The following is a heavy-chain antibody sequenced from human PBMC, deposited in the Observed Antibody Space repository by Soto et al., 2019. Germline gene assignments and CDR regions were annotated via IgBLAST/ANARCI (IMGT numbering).Heavy chain of an antibody. CDR1: GYTFTSYY. V-gene: IGHV1-46*01. CDR3: ARGLIYDSSGYYFDY. CDR2: INPSGGNT. Sequence: ASVKVSCKASGYTFTSYYMHWVRQAPGQGLEWMGIINPSGGNTRYAQKFQGRVTMTRDTSTSTVYMELSSLRSEDTAVYYCARGLIYDSSGYYFDYWGQGTLVTVSS. D-gene: IGHD3-22*01. J-gene: IGHJ4*02.